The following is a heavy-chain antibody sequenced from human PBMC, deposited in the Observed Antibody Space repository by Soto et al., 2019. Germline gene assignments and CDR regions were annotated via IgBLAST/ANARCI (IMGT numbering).Heavy chain of an antibody. D-gene: IGHD6-13*01. J-gene: IGHJ5*02. CDR2: IYHSEFT. V-gene: IGHV4-4*02. Sequence: SETLSLTCAVSGGSISSSNWWSWVRQPPGKGLEWIGEIYHSEFTNYNPSLKSRVTISVDKSKNLLSLKLTSVTAADTAIYYCARDGTSSNWSDRWFDPWGQGTLVTVSS. CDR3: ARDGTSSNWSDRWFDP. CDR1: GGSISSSNW.